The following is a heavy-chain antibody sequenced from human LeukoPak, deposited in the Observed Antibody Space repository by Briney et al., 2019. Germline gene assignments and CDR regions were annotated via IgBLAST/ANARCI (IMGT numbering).Heavy chain of an antibody. CDR1: GFTFSSYA. CDR3: ARVGFHGSSWYSVYLYFDP. J-gene: IGHJ5*02. Sequence: GGSLRLSCAASGFTFSSYAMHWVRQAPGKGLEWVAVISYDGSNKYYADSVKGRFTISRDNSKNSLYLQMNSLRSEDTAVYYCARVGFHGSSWYSVYLYFDPWGQGTLVTVSS. D-gene: IGHD6-13*01. V-gene: IGHV3-30-3*01. CDR2: ISYDGSNK.